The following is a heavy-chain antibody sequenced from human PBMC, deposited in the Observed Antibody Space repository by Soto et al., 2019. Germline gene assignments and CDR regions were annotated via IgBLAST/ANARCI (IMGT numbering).Heavy chain of an antibody. D-gene: IGHD3-3*01. CDR1: GGSISSYY. V-gene: IGHV4-59*01. CDR3: ARDRNYDFWSGYYNYYYYYMDV. CDR2: IYYSGST. J-gene: IGHJ6*03. Sequence: SETLSLTCTVSGGSISSYYWSWIRQPPGKGLEWIGYIYYSGSTNYNPSLKSRVTISVDTSKNQFSLKLSSVTAADTAVYYCARDRNYDFWSGYYNYYYYYMDVWGKGTTVTVSS.